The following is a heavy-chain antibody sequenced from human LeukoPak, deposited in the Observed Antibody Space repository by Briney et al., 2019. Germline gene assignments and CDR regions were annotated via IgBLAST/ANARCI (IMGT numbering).Heavy chain of an antibody. J-gene: IGHJ5*02. CDR2: IYPGDSES. V-gene: IGHV5-51*01. D-gene: IGHD1-26*01. Sequence: PGESLKISCKCSGYSFTSYWIGWVRQMPGKGLEWVGTIYPGDSESRYSPSFQGQVTISADKSINTAYLQWSSLKASDTAMYYCARQGQQLGARWFDPWGQGTLVTVSS. CDR1: GYSFTSYW. CDR3: ARQGQQLGARWFDP.